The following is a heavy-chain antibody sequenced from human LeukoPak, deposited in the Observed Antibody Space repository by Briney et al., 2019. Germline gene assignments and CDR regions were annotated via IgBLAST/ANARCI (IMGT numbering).Heavy chain of an antibody. CDR1: GFTVSSNY. D-gene: IGHD6-13*01. CDR2: IKQDGSEK. CDR3: ARVVIAAAATTHDY. J-gene: IGHJ4*02. Sequence: PGGSLRLSCAASGFTVSSNYMSWVRQAPGKGLEWVANIKQDGSEKYYVDSVKGRFTISRDNAKNSLYLQMNSLRAEDTAVYYCARVVIAAAATTHDYWGQGTLVTVSS. V-gene: IGHV3-7*01.